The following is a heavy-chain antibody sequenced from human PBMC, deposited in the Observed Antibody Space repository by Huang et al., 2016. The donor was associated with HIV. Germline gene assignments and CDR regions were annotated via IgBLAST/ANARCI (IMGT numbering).Heavy chain of an antibody. CDR1: GGSFSDFY. Sequence: QVQLQQWGAGLLKPSETLSLTCAVYGGSFSDFYWSWIRQPPGKGLEWIGEINHRGSTNYNPSLKSRVTISVDTSKNQFSLKLSSVTAADTAVYYCARGRGGGWDYWGQGTLVTVSS. CDR3: ARGRGGGWDY. J-gene: IGHJ4*02. CDR2: INHRGST. D-gene: IGHD2-15*01. V-gene: IGHV4-34*01.